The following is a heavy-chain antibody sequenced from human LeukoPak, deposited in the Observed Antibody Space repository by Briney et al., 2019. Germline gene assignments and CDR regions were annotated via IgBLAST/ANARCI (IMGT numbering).Heavy chain of an antibody. CDR3: AREGSFIDY. J-gene: IGHJ4*02. V-gene: IGHV4-34*01. Sequence: SETLSLTCAVYGGSFSGYYWSWIRQPPGKGLEWIGEINHSGSTNYNPSLKSRVTISVDTSKNQFSLKLSSVTAADTAVYYCAREGSFIDYWGQGTLVTVSS. CDR2: INHSGST. D-gene: IGHD1-26*01. CDR1: GGSFSGYY.